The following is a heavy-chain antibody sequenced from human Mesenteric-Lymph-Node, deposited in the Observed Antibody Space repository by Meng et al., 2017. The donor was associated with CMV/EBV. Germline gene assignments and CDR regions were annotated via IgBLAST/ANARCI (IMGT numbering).Heavy chain of an antibody. J-gene: IGHJ4*02. D-gene: IGHD1-26*01. Sequence: GVLKISCAASGFTFSSYSMNWVRQAPGKGLEWVSSISSSSSYRYYADSVKGRFTISRDNAKNSLYLQMNSLRAEDTAVYYCAQDGTAVDYWGQGTLVTVSS. CDR1: GFTFSSYS. CDR2: ISSSSSYR. V-gene: IGHV3-21*01. CDR3: AQDGTAVDY.